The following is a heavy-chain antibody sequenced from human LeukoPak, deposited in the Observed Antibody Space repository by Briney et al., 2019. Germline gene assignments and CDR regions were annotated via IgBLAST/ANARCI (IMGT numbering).Heavy chain of an antibody. D-gene: IGHD1-7*01. CDR1: GVTFEDYA. J-gene: IGHJ6*03. CDR3: AKSGGWNFGYYYYMDV. CDR2: ISWNGGDK. Sequence: PGGSLRLSCAASGVTFEDYAMHWVRQAPGKGLEWVSGISWNGGDKGYADSVQGRFTISRDNAKNSLYLQMNSLRAEDTALYYCAKSGGWNFGYYYYMDVWGKGTTVTVSS. V-gene: IGHV3-9*01.